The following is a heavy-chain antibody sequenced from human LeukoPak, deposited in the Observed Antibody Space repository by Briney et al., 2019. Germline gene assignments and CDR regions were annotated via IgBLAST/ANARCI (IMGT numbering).Heavy chain of an antibody. CDR3: ARGFRGDNFDY. D-gene: IGHD7-27*01. CDR1: GGSISSSIW. V-gene: IGHV4-4*02. J-gene: IGHJ4*02. CDR2: IYHSGST. Sequence: SETLSLTCAVSGGSISSSIWWSWVRQPPGKGLEWIGEIYHSGSTNYNPSLKSRVTISVDNSKNQFSLKLSSVTAADTAVYFCARGFRGDNFDYWGQGTLVTVSS.